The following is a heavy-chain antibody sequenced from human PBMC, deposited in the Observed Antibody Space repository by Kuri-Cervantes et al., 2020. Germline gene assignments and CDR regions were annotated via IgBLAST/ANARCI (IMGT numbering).Heavy chain of an antibody. D-gene: IGHD3-10*01. CDR1: GFTFSSYS. Sequence: GGSLRLSCAASGFTFSSYSMNWVRQAPGKGLEWVSYISSSGSTIYYADSVKGRFTISRDNAKNSLYLQMNSLRAEDTALYYCVRRGRLGGRSGSYSSYGMDVWGQGTTVTVSS. V-gene: IGHV3-48*04. J-gene: IGHJ6*02. CDR2: ISSSGSTI. CDR3: VRRGRLGGRSGSYSSYGMDV.